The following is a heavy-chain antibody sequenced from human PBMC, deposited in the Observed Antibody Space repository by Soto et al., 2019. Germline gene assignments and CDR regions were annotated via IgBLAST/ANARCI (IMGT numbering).Heavy chain of an antibody. Sequence: ASVKVSGKASGYTFTNNDVSWVRQATGQGLEWMGWMNPGSGDTGYAQKFQGRVTMTRDISIATAYMELNSLTSEDTAIYYCARMESFGSLNWFDPWGQGTLVTVSS. CDR1: GYTFTNND. CDR2: MNPGSGDT. D-gene: IGHD5-18*01. V-gene: IGHV1-8*01. CDR3: ARMESFGSLNWFDP. J-gene: IGHJ5*02.